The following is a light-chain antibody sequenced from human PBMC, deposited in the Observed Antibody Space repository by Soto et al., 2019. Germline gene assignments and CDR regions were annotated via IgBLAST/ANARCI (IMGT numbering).Light chain of an antibody. CDR3: QQYGSSPLT. Sequence: MVLSQSPGSGSLSPLESATLSSTASQSVSSSYLAWYQQKPGQAPRLLIYGASSRATGIPDRFSGSGSGTDFTLTISRLEPEDFAVYYCQQYGSSPLTFGGGTKVDIK. J-gene: IGKJ4*01. CDR1: QSVSSSY. CDR2: GAS. V-gene: IGKV3-20*01.